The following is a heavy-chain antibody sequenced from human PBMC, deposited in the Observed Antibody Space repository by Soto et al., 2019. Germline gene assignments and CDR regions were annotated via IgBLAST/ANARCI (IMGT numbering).Heavy chain of an antibody. D-gene: IGHD3-10*01. J-gene: IGHJ6*03. V-gene: IGHV1-18*01. CDR3: ARSTSHGSGSYIYYYYYMDV. CDR1: GYTFTSYG. CDR2: ISAYNGNT. Sequence: ASVKVSCKASGYTFTSYGISWVRQAPGQGLEWMGWISAYNGNTNYAQKLQGRVTMTTDTSTSTAYMELRSLRSDDTAVYYCARSTSHGSGSYIYYYYYMDVWGKGTTVTVSS.